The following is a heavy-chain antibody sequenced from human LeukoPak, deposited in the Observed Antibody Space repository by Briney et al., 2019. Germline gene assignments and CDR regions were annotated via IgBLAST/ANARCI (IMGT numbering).Heavy chain of an antibody. CDR2: INYSGST. D-gene: IGHD5-18*01. J-gene: IGHJ3*02. CDR3: ARRYSYGYSAFDI. Sequence: PSETLSLTCTVSGGSISSYYWSWIRQAPGKGLEWIGYINYSGSTNYNPSPKSRVTISVDTSKNQFSLKLSSVTAADTAVYYCARRYSYGYSAFDIWGQGTMVTVSS. V-gene: IGHV4-59*08. CDR1: GGSISSYY.